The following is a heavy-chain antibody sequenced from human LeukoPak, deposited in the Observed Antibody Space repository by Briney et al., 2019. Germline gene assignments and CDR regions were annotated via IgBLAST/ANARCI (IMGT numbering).Heavy chain of an antibody. V-gene: IGHV3-7*01. CDR3: ARLDDFWSGYWGNYYYYMDV. CDR1: GFTFSSYW. J-gene: IGHJ6*03. D-gene: IGHD3-3*01. CDR2: IKQDGSKK. Sequence: GGSLRLSCAASGFTFSSYWMSWVRQAPGKGLEWVANIKQDGSKKYYVDSVKGRFTISRDNAKNSLYLQMNSLRAEDTAVYYCARLDDFWSGYWGNYYYYMDVWGKGTTVTVSS.